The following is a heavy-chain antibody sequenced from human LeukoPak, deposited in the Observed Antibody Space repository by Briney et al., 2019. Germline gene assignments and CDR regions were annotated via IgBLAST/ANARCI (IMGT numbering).Heavy chain of an antibody. CDR2: ISAYNGNT. CDR3: ARGGNYDILTGYYSTLYYFDY. J-gene: IGHJ4*02. Sequence: ASVKVSCKASGYTFTSYGISWVRQAPGQGLEWMGWISAYNGNTNYAQKLQGRVTMTTDTSTSTAYMELRSLRSDDTAVYYCARGGNYDILTGYYSTLYYFDYWGQGTLVTVSS. D-gene: IGHD3-9*01. CDR1: GYTFTSYG. V-gene: IGHV1-18*01.